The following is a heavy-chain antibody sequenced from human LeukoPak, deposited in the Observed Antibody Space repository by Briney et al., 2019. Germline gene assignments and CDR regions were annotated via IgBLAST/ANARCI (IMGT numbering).Heavy chain of an antibody. Sequence: PSETLSLTCTVSGGSISSYYWSWIRQPPGKGLEWIGYIYYSGSTNYNPSLKSRVTISVDTSKNQFSLKLSSVTAADTAVYYCAREGTDDAFDIWGQGTMVTVS. CDR2: IYYSGST. V-gene: IGHV4-59*01. CDR1: GGSISSYY. J-gene: IGHJ3*02. CDR3: AREGTDDAFDI.